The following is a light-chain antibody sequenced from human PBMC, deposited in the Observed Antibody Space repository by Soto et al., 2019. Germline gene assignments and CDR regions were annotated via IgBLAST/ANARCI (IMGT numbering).Light chain of an antibody. J-gene: IGKJ2*01. CDR2: AAS. Sequence: DVQVTQSPSFLSASVGDRVTITCRASQDIDNYLAWYQQKPGRAPRLLIYAASTLQSGVPSRFSGSGFGTEFTLTISSLQPEDFAAYYCQQLHSPLPTFGQAPNLEIK. V-gene: IGKV1-9*01. CDR1: QDIDNY. CDR3: QQLHSPLPT.